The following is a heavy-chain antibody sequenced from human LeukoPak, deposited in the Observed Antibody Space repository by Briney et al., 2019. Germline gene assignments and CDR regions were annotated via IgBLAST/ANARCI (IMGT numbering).Heavy chain of an antibody. V-gene: IGHV1-3*01. J-gene: IGHJ6*04. D-gene: IGHD3-10*01. CDR2: INAGNGNT. CDR1: GYTFTSYA. Sequence: ASVKVSSKASGYTFTSYAMHWVRQAPGQRREWMGWINAGNGNTKYSQKFQGRVTITTDTSASTDYMDKSILRSQDTAVSYCGRALLWFGELLGDYYCGMDVWGKGTTVTVSS. CDR3: GRALLWFGELLGDYYCGMDV.